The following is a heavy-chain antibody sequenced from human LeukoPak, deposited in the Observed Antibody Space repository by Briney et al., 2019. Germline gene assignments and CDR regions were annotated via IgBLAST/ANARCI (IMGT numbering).Heavy chain of an antibody. CDR2: ISSSGSTI. CDR1: GFTFSNYG. CDR3: ATCVAAAGTSAGQNYYYYYMDV. J-gene: IGHJ6*03. D-gene: IGHD6-13*01. V-gene: IGHV3-48*04. Sequence: GGSLRLSCAASGFTFSNYGMHWVRQAPGKGLEWVSYISSSGSTIYYADSVKGRFTISRDNAKNSLYLQMNSLRAEDTAVYYCATCVAAAGTSAGQNYYYYYMDVWGKGTTVTVSS.